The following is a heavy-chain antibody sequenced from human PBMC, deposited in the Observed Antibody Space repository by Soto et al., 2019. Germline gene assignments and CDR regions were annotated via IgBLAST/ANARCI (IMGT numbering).Heavy chain of an antibody. V-gene: IGHV1-18*01. CDR2: ISAYNRNT. CDR3: ARIGEYDFWSGYYNYYYGMDV. CDR1: GYTFTSYG. J-gene: IGHJ6*02. D-gene: IGHD3-3*01. Sequence: GASVKVSCKASGYTFTSYGISWVRQAPGQGLEWMGWISAYNRNTNYAQKLQGRVTMTTDTSTSTAYMEPRSLRSDDTAVYYCARIGEYDFWSGYYNYYYGMDVWGQGTTVTVSS.